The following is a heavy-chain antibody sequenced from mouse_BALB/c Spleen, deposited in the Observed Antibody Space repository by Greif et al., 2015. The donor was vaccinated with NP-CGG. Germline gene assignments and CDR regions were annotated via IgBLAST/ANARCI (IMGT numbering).Heavy chain of an antibody. Sequence: EVKLEESGGGLVRPGGSLKLSRAASGFAFSSYDMSWVRQTPEKRLEWVAYISSGGGSTYYPDTVKGRFTISRDNAKNTLYLQMSSLKSEDTAMYYCARHYYGSSYSYWGQGTTLTVSS. D-gene: IGHD1-1*01. CDR3: ARHYYGSSYSY. CDR2: ISSGGGST. J-gene: IGHJ2*01. V-gene: IGHV5-12-1*01. CDR1: GFAFSSYD.